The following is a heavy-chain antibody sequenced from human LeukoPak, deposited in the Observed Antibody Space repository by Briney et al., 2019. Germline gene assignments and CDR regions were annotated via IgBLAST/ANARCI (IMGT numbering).Heavy chain of an antibody. CDR3: AFITAGLDY. V-gene: IGHV3-30*02. CDR2: IRYDGSNK. D-gene: IGHD6-25*01. J-gene: IGHJ4*02. Sequence: GGSLRLSCPASGFTFSSYGMHWVRPAPGKGREWVAFIRYDGSNKYYADSVKGRFPISRDNYKNPLYLQMNSLRAEDTAVYYCAFITAGLDYWGQGTLVTVSS. CDR1: GFTFSSYG.